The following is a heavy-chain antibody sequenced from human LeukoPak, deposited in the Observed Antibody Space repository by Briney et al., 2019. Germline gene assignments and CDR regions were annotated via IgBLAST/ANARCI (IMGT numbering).Heavy chain of an antibody. V-gene: IGHV3-48*04. CDR3: TGYCSGDSCFTAGY. CDR1: GFTFSSYG. CDR2: ISSSGSTI. J-gene: IGHJ4*02. D-gene: IGHD2-15*01. Sequence: GGSLRLSCAASGFTFSSYGMHWVRQAPGKGLEWVSYISSSGSTIYYADSVKGRFTISRDNAKNSLYLQMNSLRAEDTAVYYCTGYCSGDSCFTAGYWGQGTLVTVSS.